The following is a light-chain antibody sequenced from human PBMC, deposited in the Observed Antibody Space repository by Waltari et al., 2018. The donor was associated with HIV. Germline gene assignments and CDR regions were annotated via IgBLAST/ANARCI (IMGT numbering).Light chain of an antibody. Sequence: QSALPQPPSASGSPGQSVTLSCTGPSSDVGGYNYVLWYQQHPGKAPKLMIYEVSKRPSGVPDRFSGSKSGNTASLTVSGLQAEDEADYYCSSYAGSSNVVFGGGTKLTVL. J-gene: IGLJ2*01. CDR2: EVS. CDR3: SSYAGSSNVV. CDR1: SSDVGGYNY. V-gene: IGLV2-8*01.